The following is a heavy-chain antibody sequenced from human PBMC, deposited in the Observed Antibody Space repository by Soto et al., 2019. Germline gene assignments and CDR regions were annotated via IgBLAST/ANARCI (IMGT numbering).Heavy chain of an antibody. CDR3: ARMYSSGSGWFHP. D-gene: IGHD6-19*01. V-gene: IGHV4-31*03. CDR1: GCSITAGGYY. J-gene: IGHJ5*02. Sequence: SETLSLTCFVSGCSITAGGYYWSWIRHHPGKGLEWIGSFYSSGSIIYNPSLRSRVSISGDTSSNQFSMSLTSVTAADTARYYCARMYSSGSGWFHPWGQGTLVTVSS. CDR2: FYSSGSI.